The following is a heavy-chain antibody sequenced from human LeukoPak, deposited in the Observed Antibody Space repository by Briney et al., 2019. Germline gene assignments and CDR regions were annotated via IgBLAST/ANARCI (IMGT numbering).Heavy chain of an antibody. V-gene: IGHV3-7*03. CDR2: IKQDGSEI. CDR1: GFTLSTYW. Sequence: PGGSLRLSCAASGFTLSTYWMSWVRHAPGKGLEWVGNIKQDGSEIYYVDSVKGRFTISRDNARNSLYLQMNSLRAEDTAVYYCARGKIVGPTIFDYWGQGTLVTVSS. D-gene: IGHD1-26*01. J-gene: IGHJ4*02. CDR3: ARGKIVGPTIFDY.